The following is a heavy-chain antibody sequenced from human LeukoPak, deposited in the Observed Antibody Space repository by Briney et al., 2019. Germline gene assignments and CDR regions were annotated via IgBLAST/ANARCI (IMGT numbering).Heavy chain of an antibody. CDR2: INHSGST. V-gene: IGHV4-34*01. Sequence: PSETLSLTCAAYGGSFSGYYWSWIRQPPGKGLEWIGEINHSGSTNYNPSLKSRVTISVDTSKNQFSLKLSSVTAADTAVYYCARRQRWLQFNTFDYWGQGTLVTVSS. CDR3: ARRQRWLQFNTFDY. J-gene: IGHJ4*02. D-gene: IGHD5-24*01. CDR1: GGSFSGYY.